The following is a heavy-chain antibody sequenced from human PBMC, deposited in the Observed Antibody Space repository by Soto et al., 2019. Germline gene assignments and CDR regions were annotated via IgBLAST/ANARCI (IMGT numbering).Heavy chain of an antibody. CDR2: ISSSGETV. V-gene: IGHV3-48*03. Sequence: GGSLRLSCEVSGFTFSSYEMYWVRQAPGKGLESVAYISSSGETVYYAGSVEGRFTISRDNAKNSLYLQMSSLGAEDAAVYYCAREGFYAMDVWGQGTTVTVSS. D-gene: IGHD2-2*01. CDR3: AREGFYAMDV. CDR1: GFTFSSYE. J-gene: IGHJ6*02.